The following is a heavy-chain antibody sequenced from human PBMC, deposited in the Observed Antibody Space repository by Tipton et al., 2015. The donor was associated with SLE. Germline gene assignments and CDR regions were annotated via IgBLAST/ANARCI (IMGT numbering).Heavy chain of an antibody. D-gene: IGHD3-3*01. CDR2: AYYRGNT. CDR3: ARGILEPFDY. J-gene: IGHJ4*02. V-gene: IGHV4-39*07. CDR1: GGSISSSSYY. Sequence: TLSLTCTVSGGSISSSSYYWGWIRQPPGKGLEWIGIAYYRGNTYYNPSLKSRVTISVDTSNNQFSLKLSSVTAADTAPYYCARGILEPFDYWGQGTLVTVSS.